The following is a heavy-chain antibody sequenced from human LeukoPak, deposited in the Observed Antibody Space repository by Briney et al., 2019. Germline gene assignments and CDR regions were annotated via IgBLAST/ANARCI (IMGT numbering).Heavy chain of an antibody. Sequence: GGSLRLSCAASGFTFDDYAMHWVRQAPGKGLEWVSGISWNSGSIGYADSVKGRFTISRDNAKNSLYLQMNSLRDEDTAIYYCARDPYNGNYGDFYYYYMDVWGKGTTVTISS. D-gene: IGHD1-26*01. CDR1: GFTFDDYA. CDR2: ISWNSGSI. J-gene: IGHJ6*03. CDR3: ARDPYNGNYGDFYYYYMDV. V-gene: IGHV3-9*01.